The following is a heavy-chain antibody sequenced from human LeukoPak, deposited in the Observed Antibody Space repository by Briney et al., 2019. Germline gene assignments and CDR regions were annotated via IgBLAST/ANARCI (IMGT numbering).Heavy chain of an antibody. V-gene: IGHV3-64D*06. D-gene: IGHD6-19*01. Sequence: GGSLRLSCSASGFTFSSYAMHWVRQAPGKGPEYISAISTTGGSTYYTDSAKGRFTMSRDNSKNTLHLQMTSLRGDDTALYYCVRKGSGYYLAYWGQGTLVTVSS. CDR2: ISTTGGST. CDR1: GFTFSSYA. J-gene: IGHJ4*02. CDR3: VRKGSGYYLAY.